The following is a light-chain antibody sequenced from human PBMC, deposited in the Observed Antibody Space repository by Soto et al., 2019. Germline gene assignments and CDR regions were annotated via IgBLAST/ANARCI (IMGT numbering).Light chain of an antibody. CDR1: QTISSH. CDR2: GAF. J-gene: IGKJ2*01. CDR3: QQSYITPRT. V-gene: IGKV1-39*01. Sequence: DIQMTESPSFLSASVGDRVTITFRSSQTISSHLNWYQQKPGKAPNLLIYGAFSLQSGVPSRFSGSGSGADFTLTISSLQPVYFATYYCQQSYITPRTFGQGTKLEIK.